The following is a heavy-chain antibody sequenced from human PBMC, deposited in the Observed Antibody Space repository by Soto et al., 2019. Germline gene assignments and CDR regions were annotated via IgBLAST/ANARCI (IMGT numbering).Heavy chain of an antibody. J-gene: IGHJ6*02. CDR3: AGHPYGDYDAMYV. CDR2: IYPGDSDI. CDR1: GYSFTNYW. D-gene: IGHD4-17*01. Sequence: PGESLKISCKGSGYSFTNYWVGWVRQMPGKGLEWMGIIYPGDSDIRYSPSFQGQVTISADKSISTAYLQWSSLKASDTAIYYCAGHPYGDYDAMYVWGRGTTVTVSS. V-gene: IGHV5-51*01.